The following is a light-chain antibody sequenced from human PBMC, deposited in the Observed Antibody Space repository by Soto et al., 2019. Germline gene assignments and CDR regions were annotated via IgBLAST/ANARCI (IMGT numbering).Light chain of an antibody. V-gene: IGKV3-15*01. Sequence: EIVMPQYPATLSVSPGERATLSCRASQSVSTNLAWYQQKPGQAPRLLMYGASTRATGIPARFSGSGSGTEFTLTISSLQSEDFAVYYCQQYHNWPPYTFGQGTKLEIK. CDR3: QQYHNWPPYT. CDR1: QSVSTN. J-gene: IGKJ2*01. CDR2: GAS.